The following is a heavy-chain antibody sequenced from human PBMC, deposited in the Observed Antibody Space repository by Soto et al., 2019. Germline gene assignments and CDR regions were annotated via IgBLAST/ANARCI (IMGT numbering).Heavy chain of an antibody. D-gene: IGHD6-19*01. Sequence: EVQLLESGGGLVQPGGSLRLSCAASGFTFSSYAMSWVRQAPGKGLEWVSAISGSGGSTYYADSVKGRFTISRDNSKNTLYMQMNRLRAEDTAVYYCAKIKESGWLYYFDYWGKGTLGTVSS. CDR3: AKIKESGWLYYFDY. CDR2: ISGSGGST. V-gene: IGHV3-23*01. CDR1: GFTFSSYA. J-gene: IGHJ4*02.